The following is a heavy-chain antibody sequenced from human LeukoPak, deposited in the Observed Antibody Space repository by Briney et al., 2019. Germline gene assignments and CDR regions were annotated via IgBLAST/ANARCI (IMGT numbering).Heavy chain of an antibody. CDR1: GFTFSSYA. Sequence: GGSLRLSCAASGFTFSSYAMHWVRQAPGMGLEWVAVISYDGSNKYYADSVKGRFTISRDNSKNTLYLQMNSLRAEDTAVYYCARGWSIVVVPAAPLDYWGQGTLVTVSS. CDR2: ISYDGSNK. V-gene: IGHV3-30*01. J-gene: IGHJ4*02. CDR3: ARGWSIVVVPAAPLDY. D-gene: IGHD2-2*01.